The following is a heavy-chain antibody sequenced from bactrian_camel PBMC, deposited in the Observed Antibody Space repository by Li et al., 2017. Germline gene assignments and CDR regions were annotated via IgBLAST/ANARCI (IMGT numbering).Heavy chain of an antibody. Sequence: VQLVESGGGLVQPGGSLRLSCAASGFTFSSYGMSWVRQAPGKGLEWVSSIYSDGTTYYADSVKGRFSISRDNAKNTLYLQMNSLETEDTAVYYCAKVSPYAGVWSDKFSYWGQGTQVTVS. CDR2: IYSDGTT. CDR1: GFTFSSYG. CDR3: AKVSPYAGVWSDKFSY. V-gene: IGHV3S10*01. J-gene: IGHJ4*01. D-gene: IGHD3*01.